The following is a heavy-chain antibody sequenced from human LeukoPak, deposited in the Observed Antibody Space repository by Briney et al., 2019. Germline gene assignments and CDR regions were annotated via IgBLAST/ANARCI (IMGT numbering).Heavy chain of an antibody. CDR2: INHSGST. D-gene: IGHD3-10*01. CDR1: GGSFSGYY. J-gene: IGHJ4*02. V-gene: IGHV4-34*01. CDR3: ARRRYGSGSYHKY. Sequence: PSETLSLTCAVYGGSFSGYYWSWIRQPPGKGLEWIGEINHSGSTNYNPSLKSRVTISVDTSKNQFSLKLSSVTAADTAVYYCARRRYGSGSYHKYWGQGTLVTVSS.